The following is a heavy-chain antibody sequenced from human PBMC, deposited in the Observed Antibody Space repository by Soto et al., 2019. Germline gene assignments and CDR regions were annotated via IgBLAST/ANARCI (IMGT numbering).Heavy chain of an antibody. Sequence: PGESLKISCKSSGYSFTSYWIGWVRQIPGKGLEWMGIIYPGDSDTRYSPSFQGQVTISADKSISTAYLQWSSLKASDTAMYYCATQIVEMATYYFDYWGQGTLVTVSS. CDR1: GYSFTSYW. D-gene: IGHD3-22*01. CDR3: ATQIVEMATYYFDY. CDR2: IYPGDSDT. V-gene: IGHV5-51*01. J-gene: IGHJ4*02.